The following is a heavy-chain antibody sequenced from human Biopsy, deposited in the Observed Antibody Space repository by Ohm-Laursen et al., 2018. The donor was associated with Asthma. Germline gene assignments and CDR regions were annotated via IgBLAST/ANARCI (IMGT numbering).Heavy chain of an antibody. D-gene: IGHD4-17*01. CDR2: HDHEEGGT. J-gene: IGHJ4*02. V-gene: IGHV1-24*01. CDR1: GYSLTDLS. CDR3: ASDFPKDYVRYNFQF. Sequence: SSVKVSCKVSGYSLTDLSMHWVRQAPGQGLEWMGGHDHEEGGTVNARRFQGRVAMTEDTSTDTAYMELSSLSSDDTAVYYCASDFPKDYVRYNFQFWGQGTLVTVSS.